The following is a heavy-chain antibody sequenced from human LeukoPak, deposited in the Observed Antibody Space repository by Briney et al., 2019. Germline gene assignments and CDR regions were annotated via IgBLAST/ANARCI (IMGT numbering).Heavy chain of an antibody. CDR3: ASSIRYSGYEADY. CDR1: GGSISSSNW. J-gene: IGHJ4*02. D-gene: IGHD5-12*01. V-gene: IGHV4-4*02. Sequence: PSGTLSLTRAVSGGSISSSNWWSWVRQPPGKGLEWIGEIYHSGSTNHNPSLKSRVTISVDKSKNQFSLKLSSVTAADTAVYYCASSIRYSGYEADYWGQGTLVTVSS. CDR2: IYHSGST.